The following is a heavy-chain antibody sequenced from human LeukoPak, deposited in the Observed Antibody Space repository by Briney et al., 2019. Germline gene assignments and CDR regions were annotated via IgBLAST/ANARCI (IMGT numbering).Heavy chain of an antibody. CDR2: IKQDGSEK. J-gene: IGHJ5*02. CDR1: GFTFSSYW. Sequence: PGGSLRLSCAASGFTFSSYWMSWVRQAPGKGREWVANIKQDGSEKNYVDSVKGRFTISRDNAKNSLYLQMNSLRAEDTAVYYCARKAGDSSGWYNWFDPWGQGTLVTVSS. CDR3: ARKAGDSSGWYNWFDP. D-gene: IGHD6-19*01. V-gene: IGHV3-7*01.